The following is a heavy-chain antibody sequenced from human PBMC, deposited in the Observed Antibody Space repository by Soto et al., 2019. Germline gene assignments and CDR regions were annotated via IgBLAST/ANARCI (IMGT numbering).Heavy chain of an antibody. CDR2: FIPIFGAA. V-gene: IGHV1-69*12. J-gene: IGHJ6*02. Sequence: QVQLVQSGAEVKKPGSSVNVSCKASGGTFSSYAISWVRQAPGQGLEWMGGFIPIFGAADYAQNFQGRVAXAADERTSTAYMGLSCLRPEDTSVYYFASPRDDFGYCGMDGWGQGTTVTVSS. CDR1: GGTFSSYA. CDR3: ASPRDDFGYCGMDG. D-gene: IGHD1-1*01.